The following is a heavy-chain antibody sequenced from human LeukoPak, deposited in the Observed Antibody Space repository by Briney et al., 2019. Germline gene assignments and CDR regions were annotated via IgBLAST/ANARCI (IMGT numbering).Heavy chain of an antibody. D-gene: IGHD3-10*01. CDR2: IKPDGSDN. CDR1: GFTFRNYW. V-gene: IGHV3-7*01. Sequence: GGSLRLSCAASGFTFRNYWMTWVRQSQGKGRGWVAIIKPDGSDNYHVDSVKGRFTISRDNAKNSLYLQMSSLRAEDTAVYYCARGGHRQKEFWGQGTLVTVSS. CDR3: ARGGHRQKEF. J-gene: IGHJ4*02.